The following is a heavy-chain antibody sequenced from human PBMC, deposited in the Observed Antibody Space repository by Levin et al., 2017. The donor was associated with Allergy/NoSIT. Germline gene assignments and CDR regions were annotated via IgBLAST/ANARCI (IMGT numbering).Heavy chain of an antibody. J-gene: IGHJ4*02. Sequence: GESLKISCAASGFTFSDYYMSWIRQAPGKGLEWVSYISSSSSYTNYADSVKGRFTISRDNAKNSLYLQMNSLRAEDTAVYYCARDPSGGTAPVYWGQGTLVTVSS. V-gene: IGHV3-11*05. CDR3: ARDPSGGTAPVY. D-gene: IGHD3-16*01. CDR1: GFTFSDYY. CDR2: ISSSSSYT.